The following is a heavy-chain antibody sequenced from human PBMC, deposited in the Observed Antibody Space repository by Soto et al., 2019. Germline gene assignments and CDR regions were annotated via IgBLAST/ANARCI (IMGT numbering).Heavy chain of an antibody. CDR1: GITFRNYA. D-gene: IGHD1-26*01. CDR3: AKDPEWELPKYYFDY. Sequence: GGSLRLSCAASGITFRNYAMSWVRQAPGKGLEWVSSISGSGGSTYYADSVKGRFTISRDNSKNTLYLQMNSLRAEDTAVYYCAKDPEWELPKYYFDYWGQGTLVTVSS. CDR2: ISGSGGST. V-gene: IGHV3-23*01. J-gene: IGHJ4*02.